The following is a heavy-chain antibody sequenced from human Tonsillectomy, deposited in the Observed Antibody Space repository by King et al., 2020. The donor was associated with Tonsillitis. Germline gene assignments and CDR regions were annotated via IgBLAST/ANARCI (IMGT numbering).Heavy chain of an antibody. V-gene: IGHV4-59*01. J-gene: IGHJ6*02. CDR3: ARGGSGVLMKARDV. CDR1: GGSMISYY. CDR2: VHYIGGT. D-gene: IGHD3-3*01. Sequence: VQLQESGPRLVKPSEPLSLTCSVSGGSMISYYWNWIRQPPGKGLEGIGYVHYIGGTNYNAPLKSRVTISVDTSKNQFSLKMTSATAAGTALYYCARGGSGVLMKARDVWGQGTTVTVSS.